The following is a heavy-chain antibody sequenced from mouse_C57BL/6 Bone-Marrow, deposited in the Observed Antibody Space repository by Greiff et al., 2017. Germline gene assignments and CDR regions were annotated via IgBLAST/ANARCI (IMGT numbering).Heavy chain of an antibody. CDR2: ISSGGSYT. V-gene: IGHV5-6*02. CDR1: GFTFSSYG. Sequence: EVKLMEPGGDLVKPGGSLKLSCEASGFTFSSYGMSWVRQTPDQRLEWVATISSGGSYTYYPDSVKGRFTISRDNAKNTLYLQMSSLKSEDTAMYYCARRMLAWFAYWGQGTLVTVSA. CDR3: ARRMLAWFAY. J-gene: IGHJ3*01.